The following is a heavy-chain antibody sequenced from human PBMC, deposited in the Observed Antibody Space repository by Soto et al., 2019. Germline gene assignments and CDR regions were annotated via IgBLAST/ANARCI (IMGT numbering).Heavy chain of an antibody. CDR3: ARSSGSGGYYNEALFDY. CDR1: GYTFTSYG. CDR2: ISAYNGNT. V-gene: IGHV1-18*01. J-gene: IGHJ4*02. D-gene: IGHD3-10*01. Sequence: QVQLVQSGAEVKKPGASVKVSCKASGYTFTSYGISWVRQAPGQGLELMGWISAYNGNTNYAQKLQGRVTMTTDASTSPACMELRSLGSDDTAVYYCARSSGSGGYYNEALFDYWGQGTLVTVSS.